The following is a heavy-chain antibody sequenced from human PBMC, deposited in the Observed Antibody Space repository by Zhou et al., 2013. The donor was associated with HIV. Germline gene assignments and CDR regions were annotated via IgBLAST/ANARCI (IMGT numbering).Heavy chain of an antibody. CDR3: ARGSFYLGYCSSTSCPPEFDY. V-gene: IGHV1-2*02. CDR2: INPNSGGT. Sequence: QVQLVQSGAEVKKPGASVKVSCKASGYTFTGYYMHWVRQAPGQGLEWMGWINPNSGGTNYAQKFQGRVTMTRDTSISTAYMELSRLRSDDTAVYYCARGSFYLGYCSSTSCPPEFDYWGQGTLVTVSS. CDR1: GYTFTGYY. D-gene: IGHD2-2*01. J-gene: IGHJ4*02.